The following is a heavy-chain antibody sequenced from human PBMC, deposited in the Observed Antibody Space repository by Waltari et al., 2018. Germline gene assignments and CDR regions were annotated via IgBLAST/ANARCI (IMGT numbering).Heavy chain of an antibody. D-gene: IGHD2-2*01. V-gene: IGHV3-23*01. CDR3: TRDWDYQDRNREY. Sequence: EVQLLESEGGLVQPGGCLRLSCTGSGFTFDYYESNCVRQPPGKGLEWVSVIQSGGSTYYSDFVRGRFTVSRESLRSTMFLQMDGLTLADTAVYYCTRDWDYQDRNREYWGQGTLVTVSS. CDR2: VIQSGGST. CDR1: GFTFDYYE. J-gene: IGHJ4*02.